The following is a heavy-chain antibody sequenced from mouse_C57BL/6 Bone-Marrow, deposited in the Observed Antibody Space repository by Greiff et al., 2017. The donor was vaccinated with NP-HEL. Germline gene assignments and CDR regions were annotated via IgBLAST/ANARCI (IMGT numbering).Heavy chain of an antibody. CDR3: ARSIYYDYADDPFYAMDY. D-gene: IGHD2-4*01. V-gene: IGHV7-3*01. CDR2: IRNRANGYTT. J-gene: IGHJ4*01. CDR1: GFTFTDYY. Sequence: EVKVEESGGGLVQPGGSLSLSCAASGFTFTDYYMSWVRQPPGKALEWLGFIRNRANGYTTESIISVKGRFTISSDNPQSILYLQMNALRAEDSATYYCARSIYYDYADDPFYAMDYWGQGTAVTVSA.